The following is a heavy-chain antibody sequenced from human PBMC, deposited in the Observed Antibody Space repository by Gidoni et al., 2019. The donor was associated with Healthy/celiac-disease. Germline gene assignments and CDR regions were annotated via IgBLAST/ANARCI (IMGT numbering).Heavy chain of an antibody. J-gene: IGHJ6*02. V-gene: IGHV3-33*01. D-gene: IGHD4-17*01. CDR3: AREGPPYGYYGMDV. CDR1: GFTFSSYG. Sequence: QVQLVASVVGVVQPGRSLRLSCAASGFTFSSYGMHWVRQAPGKGLEWVAVIWYDGSNKYYADSVKGRFTISRDNSKNTLYLQMNSLRAEDTAVYYCAREGPPYGYYGMDVWGQGTTVTVSS. CDR2: IWYDGSNK.